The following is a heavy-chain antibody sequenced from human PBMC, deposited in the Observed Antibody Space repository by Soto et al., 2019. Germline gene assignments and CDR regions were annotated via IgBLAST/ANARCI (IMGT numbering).Heavy chain of an antibody. Sequence: PWETLSLTCTVSGFSVNSGAYHWSCIRQHPGKGLEWIGDIYYSGSYYYNPSLKRRVIISVDTSTNHYSLHLSGLTAADTAGSYCARATIPNWNYYGMDVWGQGTTVTVSS. CDR1: GFSVNSGAYH. J-gene: IGHJ6*02. CDR3: ARATIPNWNYYGMDV. D-gene: IGHD1-1*01. V-gene: IGHV4-31*03. CDR2: IYYSGSY.